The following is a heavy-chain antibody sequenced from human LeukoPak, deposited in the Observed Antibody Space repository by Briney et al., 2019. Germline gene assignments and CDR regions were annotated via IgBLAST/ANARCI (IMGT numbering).Heavy chain of an antibody. D-gene: IGHD6-19*01. CDR2: IYPGDSDS. CDR1: GYSFATYW. CDR3: ARRESSGSIDH. V-gene: IGHV5-51*01. J-gene: IGHJ4*02. Sequence: GESLKISCRGSGYSFATYWIGWVRQMPGKGLEWMGIIYPGDSDSRYSPSFQGQVTMSVDKSISTAYLQWSSLKASDTAMYYCARRESSGSIDHWGQGTLVTVSS.